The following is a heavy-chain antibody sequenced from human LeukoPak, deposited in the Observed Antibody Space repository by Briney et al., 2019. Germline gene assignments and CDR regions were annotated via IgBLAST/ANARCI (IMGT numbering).Heavy chain of an antibody. J-gene: IGHJ4*02. CDR3: ARDPPLGSCSTISCPHLDY. V-gene: IGHV3-21*01. CDR2: ISSSSSFI. Sequence: GGSLRLSCAASGFTFSRYSMNWVRQAPGKGVEWVSSISSSSSFIYYADSVKGGFTISRDNAKNSLYLQMNSLRAEDTAVYYCARDPPLGSCSTISCPHLDYWGQGTLVTVSS. CDR1: GFTFSRYS. D-gene: IGHD2-2*01.